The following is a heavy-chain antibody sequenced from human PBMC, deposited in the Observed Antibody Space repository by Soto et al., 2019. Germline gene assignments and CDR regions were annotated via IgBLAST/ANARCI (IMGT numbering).Heavy chain of an antibody. CDR2: VSEGRVHT. D-gene: IGHD3-22*01. CDR1: GFTIRDYY. J-gene: IGHJ1*01. Sequence: QVHLVESGGGLVTPGGSLRLCCAASGFTIRDYYMSWIRQAPGKGLEWISYVSEGRVHTNYADSVKGRFTISRDNAKNSLYLQMNSLRAEDTAVYFCARDHYDRSGSDYWGQGILVTVSS. CDR3: ARDHYDRSGSDY. V-gene: IGHV3-11*06.